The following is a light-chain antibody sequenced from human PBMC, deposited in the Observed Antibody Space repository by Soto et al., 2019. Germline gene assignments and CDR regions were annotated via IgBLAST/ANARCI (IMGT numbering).Light chain of an antibody. CDR3: GTWDSSLSAYD. CDR2: ENN. V-gene: IGLV1-51*01. Sequence: QSVLTQPPSVSAAPGQKVTISCSGSSSNIGNNYVSWYQQLPGTAPKLLIYENNKRPSGIPDRFSGSKSGTTATLGITGLQTGDEADYYCGTWDSSLSAYDFGTGTKVTVL. CDR1: SSNIGNNY. J-gene: IGLJ1*01.